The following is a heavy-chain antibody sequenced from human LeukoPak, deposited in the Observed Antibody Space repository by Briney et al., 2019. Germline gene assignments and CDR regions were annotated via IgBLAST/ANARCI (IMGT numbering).Heavy chain of an antibody. D-gene: IGHD2-8*01. CDR1: GFTFSSYS. J-gene: IGHJ4*02. V-gene: IGHV3-21*04. CDR3: AKDPDCTSGICYTFFDY. Sequence: GGSLRLSCAASGFTFSSYSMNWVRQAPGKGLEWVSSITSSSSYIYYADSVKGRFTISRDNSKNTLYLQMNSLRAEDTAVYYCAKDPDCTSGICYTFFDYWGQGTLVTVSS. CDR2: ITSSSSYI.